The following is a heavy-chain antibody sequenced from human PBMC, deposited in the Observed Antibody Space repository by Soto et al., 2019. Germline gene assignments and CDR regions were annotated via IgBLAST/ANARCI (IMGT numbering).Heavy chain of an antibody. D-gene: IGHD3-3*01. CDR1: GFTFTNYG. CDR3: ARVDPYYASDL. V-gene: IGHV3-33*01. J-gene: IGHJ5*02. CDR2: IWYDGINT. Sequence: QEQLVESGGGVAQPGRSLRLSCAASGFTFTNYGMQWVRQAPGKGLEWVAVIWYDGINTHYTESVKGRFSITRDDSKNTLYLQMNSLRVEDTAVCHGARVDPYYASDLWGQGTLVTVSS.